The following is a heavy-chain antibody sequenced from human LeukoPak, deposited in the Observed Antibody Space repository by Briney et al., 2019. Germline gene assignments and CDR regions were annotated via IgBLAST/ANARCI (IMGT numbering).Heavy chain of an antibody. D-gene: IGHD1-1*01. CDR1: GFTFSDYY. J-gene: IGHJ3*02. Sequence: SGGSLRLSCAASGFTFSDYYMSWIRQAPGKGQEWVSYISSSASIIHYADSVKGRFTISRDNAKNSLYVQMNSLRAEDTAVYYCARVTGQLELRDVFDIWGQGTMVTVS. V-gene: IGHV3-11*04. CDR2: ISSSASII. CDR3: ARVTGQLELRDVFDI.